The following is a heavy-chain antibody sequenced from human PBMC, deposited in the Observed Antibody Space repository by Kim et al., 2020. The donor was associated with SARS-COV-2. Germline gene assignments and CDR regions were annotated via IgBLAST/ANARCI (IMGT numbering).Heavy chain of an antibody. CDR3: ARWAYDILTGYHPLDY. D-gene: IGHD3-9*01. Sequence: LKSRVTISVDTSKNQFSLKLSSVTAADTAVYYCARWAYDILTGYHPLDYWGQGTLVTVSS. V-gene: IGHV4-30-2*04. J-gene: IGHJ4*02.